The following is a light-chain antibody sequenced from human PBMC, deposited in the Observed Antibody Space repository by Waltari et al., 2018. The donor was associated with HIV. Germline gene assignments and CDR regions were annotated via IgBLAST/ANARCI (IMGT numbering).Light chain of an antibody. CDR2: EDN. J-gene: IGLJ2*01. CDR1: SGSIASYS. CDR3: QSYDSSNVV. V-gene: IGLV6-57*04. Sequence: NFMLTQPHSASESPGKTVTISCTRSSGSIASYSLQWYQQRPGSAPTTVSYEDNQRPSGVPDRFSGSIDSSSNSASLTISGLKTEDEADYYCQSYDSSNVVFGGGTKLTVL.